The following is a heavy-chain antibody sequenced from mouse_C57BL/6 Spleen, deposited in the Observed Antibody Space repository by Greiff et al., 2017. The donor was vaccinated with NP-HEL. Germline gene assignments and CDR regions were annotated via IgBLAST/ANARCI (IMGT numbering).Heavy chain of an antibody. CDR3: ARVYYGNYAPFAY. Sequence: EVMLVESGGGLVKPGGSLKLSCAASGFTFSSYAMSWVRQTPEKRLEWVATISDGGSYTYYPDNVKGRFTISRDNAKNNLYLQMSHLKSEDTAMYYCARVYYGNYAPFAYWGQGTLVTVSA. V-gene: IGHV5-4*03. J-gene: IGHJ3*01. D-gene: IGHD2-1*01. CDR1: GFTFSSYA. CDR2: ISDGGSYT.